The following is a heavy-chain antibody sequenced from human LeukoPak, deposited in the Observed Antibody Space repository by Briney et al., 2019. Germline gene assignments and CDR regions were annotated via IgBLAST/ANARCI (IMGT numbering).Heavy chain of an antibody. J-gene: IGHJ4*02. CDR2: ISSSSSYI. V-gene: IGHV3-21*01. D-gene: IGHD5-18*01. CDR3: ASSDTAMAAFDY. CDR1: GFTFSGYS. Sequence: PGGSLRLSCAASGFTFSGYSMNWVRQAPGKGLEWVSSISSSSSYIYYADSVKGRFTISRDNAKNSLYLQMNSLRAEDTAVYYCASSDTAMAAFDYWGQGTLVTVSS.